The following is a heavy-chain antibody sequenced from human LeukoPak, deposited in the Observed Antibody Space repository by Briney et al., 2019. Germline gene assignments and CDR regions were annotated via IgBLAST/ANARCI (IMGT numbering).Heavy chain of an antibody. V-gene: IGHV5-51*01. J-gene: IGHJ5*02. CDR2: IYPGDSDT. CDR1: GYSFTSYW. Sequence: GESLKISCKGSGYSFTSYWIGWVRQMPGKGLEWMGIIYPGDSDTRYSPSFQGQVTISADKSISTAYLQWSSLKASDTAMYYCARHDRIFGVVSWFDPWGQGTLVTVSS. D-gene: IGHD3-3*02. CDR3: ARHDRIFGVVSWFDP.